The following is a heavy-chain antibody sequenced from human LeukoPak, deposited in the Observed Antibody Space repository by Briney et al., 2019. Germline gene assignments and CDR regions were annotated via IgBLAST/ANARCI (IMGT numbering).Heavy chain of an antibody. J-gene: IGHJ5*02. D-gene: IGHD3-22*01. CDR2: IKEDGSQI. CDR3: ARDNNYYYDSSGYLTT. V-gene: IGHV3-7*01. CDR1: GFTFRDYW. Sequence: GGSLRLSCVASGFTFRDYWMTWVRQAPGKGLEWVANIKEDGSQINHVDSVKGRFTISRDNAKNSLYLQMNSLRVEDTAVYYCARDNNYYYDSSGYLTTWGQGTLVTVSS.